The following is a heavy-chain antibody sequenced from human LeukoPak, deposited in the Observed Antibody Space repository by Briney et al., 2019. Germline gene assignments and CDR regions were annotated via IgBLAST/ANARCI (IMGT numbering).Heavy chain of an antibody. CDR2: IYYSGST. D-gene: IGHD2-2*01. CDR1: GGSISSSSYY. J-gene: IGHJ2*01. CDR3: ARATKDIVVVPAAMRLWYFDL. V-gene: IGHV4-39*07. Sequence: SETLSLTCTVSGGSISSSSYYWGWIRQPPGKGLEWIGSIYYSGSTYYNPSLKSRVTISVDTSKNQFSLKLSSVTAADTAVYYCARATKDIVVVPAAMRLWYFDLWGRGTLVTVSS.